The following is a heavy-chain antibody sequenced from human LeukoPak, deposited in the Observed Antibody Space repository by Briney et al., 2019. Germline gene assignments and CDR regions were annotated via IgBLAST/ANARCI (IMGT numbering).Heavy chain of an antibody. J-gene: IGHJ4*02. V-gene: IGHV3-21*01. CDR1: GFTFSDYS. D-gene: IGHD3-10*01. CDR3: VRERYHGSGAPKFDY. CDR2: ISGSGSYI. Sequence: PGGSLRLSCAASGFTFSDYSMNWVRQTPRKGLEWVSCISGSGSYIYYADSVKGRFTISRDNAKNSLNLQVNSLRAEDTAVYYCVRERYHGSGAPKFDYWGQETRVTVSS.